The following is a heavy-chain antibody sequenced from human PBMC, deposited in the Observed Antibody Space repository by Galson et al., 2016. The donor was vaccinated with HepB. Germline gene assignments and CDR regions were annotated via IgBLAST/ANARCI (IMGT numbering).Heavy chain of an antibody. CDR2: ISSSSSYI. V-gene: IGHV3-21*01. CDR3: ARGLSEFDWLLYTLDY. D-gene: IGHD3-9*01. J-gene: IGHJ4*02. CDR1: GFTFSSYS. Sequence: SLRLSCAASGFTFSSYSMNWVRQAPGKGLEWVSSISSSSSYIYYADSVKGRFTISRDNAKSSLFLQMNSLRAEDTAVYYCARGLSEFDWLLYTLDYWGQGTLVTVSS.